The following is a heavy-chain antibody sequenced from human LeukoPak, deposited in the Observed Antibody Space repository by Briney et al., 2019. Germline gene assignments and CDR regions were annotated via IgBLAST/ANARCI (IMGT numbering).Heavy chain of an antibody. CDR1: GFTVSSNY. Sequence: GGSLRLSCAASGFTVSSNYMSWVRQAPGKGLEWVSVIYSGGSTYYADSVKGRFTISRDNSKNTLYLQMNSLRAEDTAVYYCARDRAPYYVSSVGWFDPWGQGTLVTVSS. D-gene: IGHD3-22*01. CDR2: IYSGGST. CDR3: ARDRAPYYVSSVGWFDP. V-gene: IGHV3-53*01. J-gene: IGHJ5*02.